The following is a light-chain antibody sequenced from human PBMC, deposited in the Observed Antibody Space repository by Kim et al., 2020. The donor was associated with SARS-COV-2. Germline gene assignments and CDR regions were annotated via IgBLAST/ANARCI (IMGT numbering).Light chain of an antibody. CDR3: AAWDDSRTVL. CDR2: SNN. V-gene: IGLV1-44*01. J-gene: IGLJ2*01. Sequence: QSVLTQPPSASGTPGQRVTISCSGSISNIGTNTVNWYQQLPGTAPKLLIYSNNQRPSGVPDRFSGSKSGPSASLAISGLQSDDEADYYCAAWDDSRTVLFGGGTQLTVL. CDR1: ISNIGTNT.